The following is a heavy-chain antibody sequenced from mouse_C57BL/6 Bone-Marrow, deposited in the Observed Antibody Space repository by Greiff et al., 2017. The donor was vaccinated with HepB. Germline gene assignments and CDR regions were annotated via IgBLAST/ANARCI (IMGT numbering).Heavy chain of an antibody. CDR1: GYTFTSYG. J-gene: IGHJ4*01. CDR2: IYPRSGNT. D-gene: IGHD1-1*01. Sequence: ESGAELARPGASVKLSCKASGYTFTSYGISWVKQRTGQGLEWIGEIYPRSGNTYYNEKFKGKATLTADKSSSTAYMELRSLTSEDSAVYFCARRVTTVVAPYYYAMDYWGQGTSVTVSS. V-gene: IGHV1-81*01. CDR3: ARRVTTVVAPYYYAMDY.